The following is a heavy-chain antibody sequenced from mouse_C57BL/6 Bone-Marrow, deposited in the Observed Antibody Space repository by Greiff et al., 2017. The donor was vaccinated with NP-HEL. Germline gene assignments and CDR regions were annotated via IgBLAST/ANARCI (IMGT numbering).Heavy chain of an antibody. Sequence: EVKLMESEFFFAQPGSSMKLSCTASGFTFSDYYMAWVRQVPEKGLEWPANTPYDGSSTYYLDSLKSRFIISRDNAKNILYLQMSSLKSEDTATYYCARAIYYYGSSYGFYAMGYWGQGASVAVSS. CDR3: ARAIYYYGSSYGFYAMGY. J-gene: IGHJ4*01. CDR2: TPYDGSST. CDR1: GFTFSDYY. D-gene: IGHD1-1*01. V-gene: IGHV5-16*01.